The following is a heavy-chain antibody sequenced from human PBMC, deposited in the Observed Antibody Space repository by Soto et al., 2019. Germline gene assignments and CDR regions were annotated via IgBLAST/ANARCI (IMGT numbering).Heavy chain of an antibody. Sequence: QVQLQESGPGLVKPSETLSLTCTVSGGSISSYYWSWIRQPPGKGLEWIGYIYYSGSTNYNPSLRSRVTISVDTSKNQSSLKLSSVTAADTAVYYCARGRRSSSWRYYYYGMDVWGQGTTVTVSS. V-gene: IGHV4-59*01. CDR2: IYYSGST. CDR3: ARGRRSSSWRYYYYGMDV. D-gene: IGHD6-13*01. J-gene: IGHJ6*02. CDR1: GGSISSYY.